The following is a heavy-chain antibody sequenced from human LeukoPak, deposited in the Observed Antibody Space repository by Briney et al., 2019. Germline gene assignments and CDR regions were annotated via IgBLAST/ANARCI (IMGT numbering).Heavy chain of an antibody. CDR3: ATSWEITIFGVVIMGAFDI. D-gene: IGHD3-3*01. Sequence: ASVKVSCKVSGYTLTELSMHWVRQAPGKGLEWMGGFDPEDGETIYAQKFQGRVTMTEDTSTDTAYMELSSLRSEDTAVYYCATSWEITIFGVVIMGAFDIWGQGTMVTVSS. V-gene: IGHV1-24*01. CDR1: GYTLTELS. J-gene: IGHJ3*02. CDR2: FDPEDGET.